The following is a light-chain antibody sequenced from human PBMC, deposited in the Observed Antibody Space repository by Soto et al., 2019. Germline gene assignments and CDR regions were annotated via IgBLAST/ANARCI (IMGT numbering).Light chain of an antibody. CDR3: PHYNNWRLT. CDR2: HAA. CDR1: QSVRSN. V-gene: IGKV3-15*01. J-gene: IGKJ5*01. Sequence: EIVMAQSPATLSVSPGERATLSCRASQSVRSNLAWYQQTPGQAPRLLIYHAAARAPGIPARFSASGSGTQFTPTVCSLQSEDFAVYYCPHYNNWRLTFGQGTRLEI.